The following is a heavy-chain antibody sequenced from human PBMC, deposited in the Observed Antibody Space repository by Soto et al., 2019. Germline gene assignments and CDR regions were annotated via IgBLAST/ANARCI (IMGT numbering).Heavy chain of an antibody. Sequence: QVQLVQSGAEVKKPGSSVKVSCKGSGGTFNNYAISWVRQAPGQGLEWMGGIIPIFGTANYAEKFQGRVTKTADELTSTAYRELSSLRSEDTAVYYCESHLTSKLWFGERFAFDSWGQGTMVTVSS. V-gene: IGHV1-69*01. D-gene: IGHD3-10*01. J-gene: IGHJ3*02. CDR3: ESHLTSKLWFGERFAFDS. CDR2: IIPIFGTA. CDR1: GGTFNNYA.